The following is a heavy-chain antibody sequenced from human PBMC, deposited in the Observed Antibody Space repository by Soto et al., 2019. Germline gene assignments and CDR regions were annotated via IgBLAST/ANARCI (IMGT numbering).Heavy chain of an antibody. CDR1: GFTFSSYW. Sequence: GGSLRLSCAASGFTFSSYWMSWVRQAPGKGLEWVANIKQDGSEKYYADSVKGRFTISIDNAKNSLYLQMNSLRADDTAVYYCARVGVLGYCANVVCCFDYWGQGTLVTVSS. D-gene: IGHD2-8*01. CDR3: ARVGVLGYCANVVCCFDY. CDR2: IKQDGSEK. V-gene: IGHV3-7*01. J-gene: IGHJ4*02.